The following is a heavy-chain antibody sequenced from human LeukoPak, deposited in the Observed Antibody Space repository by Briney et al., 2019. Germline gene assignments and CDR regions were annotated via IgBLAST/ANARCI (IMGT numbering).Heavy chain of an antibody. Sequence: ASVKVSCKASGYTFTGYYMHWVRQAPGQGLEWMGRINPNSGGTNYAQKFQGRVTMTRDTSISTAYMELSRLRSDDTAVYYCASTMIVVVNAFDIWGQGTMVIVSS. V-gene: IGHV1-2*06. CDR3: ASTMIVVVNAFDI. CDR1: GYTFTGYY. CDR2: INPNSGGT. D-gene: IGHD3-22*01. J-gene: IGHJ3*02.